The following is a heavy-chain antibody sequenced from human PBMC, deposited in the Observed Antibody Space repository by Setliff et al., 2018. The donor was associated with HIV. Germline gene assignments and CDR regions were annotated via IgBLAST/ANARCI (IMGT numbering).Heavy chain of an antibody. D-gene: IGHD2-21*02. CDR3: ARAGAEVTSHFDW. J-gene: IGHJ4*02. Sequence: WASVKVSCKASGYTFRRFGITWVRQAPGQGLEWMGWISASNGDTNYAQKFQGRVTMTTDTSTSTAYMELRSLRSDDTAVYYCARAGAEVTSHFDWWGQGTLVTVSS. CDR1: GYTFRRFG. V-gene: IGHV1-18*04. CDR2: ISASNGDT.